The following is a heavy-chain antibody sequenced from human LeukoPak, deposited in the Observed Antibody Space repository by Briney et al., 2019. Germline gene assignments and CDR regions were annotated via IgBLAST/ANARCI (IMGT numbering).Heavy chain of an antibody. CDR2: IYYSGST. J-gene: IGHJ4*02. Sequence: SETLSLTCTVSGGSISSYYRSWIRQPPGKGLEWIGYIYYSGSTNYNPSLKSRVTISVDTSKNQSSLKLSSVTAADTAVYYCARLPYYYDSSGYYYGFDYWGQGTLVTVSS. CDR1: GGSISSYY. CDR3: ARLPYYYDSSGYYYGFDY. D-gene: IGHD3-22*01. V-gene: IGHV4-59*08.